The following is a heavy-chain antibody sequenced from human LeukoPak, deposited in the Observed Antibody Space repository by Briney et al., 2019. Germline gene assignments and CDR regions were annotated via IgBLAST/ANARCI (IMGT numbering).Heavy chain of an antibody. CDR3: ARSIRGYSSGWYYFDY. Sequence: PSETLSLTCTVSGGSISSSSYYWGGIRQPPGKGLEWIGSIYYSGSTYYNPSLKSRVTISVDTSKNQFSVKLSSVTAADTAVYYCARSIRGYSSGWYYFDYWGQGTLITVSS. CDR2: IYYSGST. J-gene: IGHJ4*02. D-gene: IGHD6-19*01. CDR1: GGSISSSSYY. V-gene: IGHV4-39*07.